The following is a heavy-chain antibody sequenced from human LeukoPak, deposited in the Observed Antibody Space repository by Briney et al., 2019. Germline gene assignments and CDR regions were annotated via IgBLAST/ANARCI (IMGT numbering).Heavy chain of an antibody. D-gene: IGHD1-26*01. CDR1: GDSISSGTYY. CDR3: ARSRSESSTLYYYYYYMDV. V-gene: IGHV4-61*02. CDR2: IYTSGST. Sequence: PSETLSLTCTVSGDSISSGTYYWSWIRQPAGKGLEWIGRIYTSGSTNYNPSLKSRVTISVDTSKNQFSLKLSSVTAADTAVYYCARSRSESSTLYYYYYYMDVWGKGATATVSS. J-gene: IGHJ6*03.